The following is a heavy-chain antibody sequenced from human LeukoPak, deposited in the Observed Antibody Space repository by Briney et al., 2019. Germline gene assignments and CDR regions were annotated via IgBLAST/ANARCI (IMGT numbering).Heavy chain of an antibody. Sequence: GGSLRLSCAASGFTFSSYGMHWVRQAPGKGLEWVAVIWYDGSNKYYADSVKGRFTISRDNSKNTLYLQMNSLRAEDTAVYYCARDRGYYDSSGYWSFDYWGQGTLVTVSS. CDR3: ARDRGYYDSSGYWSFDY. D-gene: IGHD3-22*01. J-gene: IGHJ4*02. CDR1: GFTFSSYG. CDR2: IWYDGSNK. V-gene: IGHV3-33*01.